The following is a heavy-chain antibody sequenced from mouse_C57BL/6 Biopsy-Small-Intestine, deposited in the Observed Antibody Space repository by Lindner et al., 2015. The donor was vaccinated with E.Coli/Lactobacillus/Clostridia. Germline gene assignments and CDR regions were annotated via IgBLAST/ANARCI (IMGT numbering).Heavy chain of an antibody. V-gene: IGHV1-42*01. Sequence: VQLQESGPELVKPGASVKISCKASGYSFTGYYMNWVKQSPEKSLEWIGEINPSTGGTTYNQKFKAKATLTVDKSSSTAYMQLKSLTSEDSAVYYCARGGLRRYFDVRGTGTTVTVSS. CDR3: ARGGLRRYFDV. J-gene: IGHJ1*03. D-gene: IGHD2-4*01. CDR2: INPSTGGT. CDR1: GYSFTGYY.